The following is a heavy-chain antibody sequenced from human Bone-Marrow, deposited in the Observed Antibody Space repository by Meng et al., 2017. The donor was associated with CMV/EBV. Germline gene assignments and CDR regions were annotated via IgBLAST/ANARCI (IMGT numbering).Heavy chain of an antibody. D-gene: IGHD2-2*01. CDR3: ARSSAGVVYANAADIVVVPAAIAGYYYYYYGMDV. CDR2: IIPIFGTA. CDR1: GGTFSTYA. Sequence: SVKVSCKASGGTFSTYAINWVRQAPGQGLEWMGGIIPIFGTANYAQKFQGRVTITTDESTSTVYMELSSLRSEDTAVYYCARSSAGVVYANAADIVVVPAAIAGYYYYYYGMDVWGQGTTVTVSS. V-gene: IGHV1-69*05. J-gene: IGHJ6*02.